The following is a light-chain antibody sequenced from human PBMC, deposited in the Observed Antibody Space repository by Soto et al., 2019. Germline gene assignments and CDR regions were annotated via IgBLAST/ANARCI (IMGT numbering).Light chain of an antibody. CDR1: QSVSGN. CDR3: QQYNKRRT. V-gene: IGKV3-15*01. J-gene: IGKJ1*01. Sequence: EIVLTQSPATLSVSPGERATLSCRASQSVSGNLAWYQQKPGQAPRLLIYATFTRATGIPARFSGSGSGTEFTLTISSLQSEDFAVYYCQQYNKRRTFGQGTKVEVK. CDR2: ATF.